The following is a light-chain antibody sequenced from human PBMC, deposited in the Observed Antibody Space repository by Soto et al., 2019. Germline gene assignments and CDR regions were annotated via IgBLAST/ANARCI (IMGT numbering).Light chain of an antibody. V-gene: IGLV2-23*02. CDR2: EVS. CDR3: CSYAGSSTYYV. Sequence: QSLLTQPAAVTESPGQSITITCPGTSSDVGSYNLVSWYQQHPGKAPKLMIYEVSKQPSGVSNRFSGSKSGNTASLTISGLQAEDEADYYCCSYAGSSTYYVFGTGTKVTVL. J-gene: IGLJ1*01. CDR1: SSDVGSYNL.